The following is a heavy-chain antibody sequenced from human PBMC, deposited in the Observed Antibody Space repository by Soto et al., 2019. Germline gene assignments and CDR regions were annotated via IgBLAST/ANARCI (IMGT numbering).Heavy chain of an antibody. CDR1: RGSFSGFY. J-gene: IGHJ6*02. V-gene: IGHV4-34*01. Sequence: QVQLQQRGAGLLKPSETLALTCGVYRGSFSGFYWTWIRQTPGKGLEWIGEINHSGSTNYNPSFKIRVTISVDRSTNYFSLKMTSVTAAAAAVYYCARGRGYVYGNNFYGMDVWGQGTTVTVSS. D-gene: IGHD5-18*01. CDR3: ARGRGYVYGNNFYGMDV. CDR2: INHSGST.